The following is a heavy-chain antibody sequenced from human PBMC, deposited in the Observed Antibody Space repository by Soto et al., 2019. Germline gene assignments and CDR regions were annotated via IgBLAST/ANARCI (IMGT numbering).Heavy chain of an antibody. CDR2: IIPIFGTA. J-gene: IGHJ4*02. CDR3: ARDPGIAVAGIKTYYFDY. CDR1: GGTFSSYA. Sequence: SVKVSCKASGGTFSSYAISWVRQAPGQGLEWMGGIIPIFGTANYAQKFQGRVTITADESTSTAYMELSSLRSEDTAVYYCARDPGIAVAGIKTYYFDYWGQGTLVTVSS. D-gene: IGHD6-19*01. V-gene: IGHV1-69*13.